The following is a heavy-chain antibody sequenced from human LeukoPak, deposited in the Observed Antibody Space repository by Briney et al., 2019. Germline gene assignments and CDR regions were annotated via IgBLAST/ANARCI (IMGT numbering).Heavy chain of an antibody. CDR1: GFTFSSYA. CDR3: ARGNVRGYSYGFDY. Sequence: GGSLRLSCAASGFTFSSYAMGWVRQAPGKGLEWVSGISDSGSNTYYADSVKGRFTISRDNSKNTLYLQVNSLRAEDTAVYFCARGNVRGYSYGFDYWGQGTLVTVSS. J-gene: IGHJ4*02. CDR2: ISDSGSNT. V-gene: IGHV3-23*01. D-gene: IGHD5-18*01.